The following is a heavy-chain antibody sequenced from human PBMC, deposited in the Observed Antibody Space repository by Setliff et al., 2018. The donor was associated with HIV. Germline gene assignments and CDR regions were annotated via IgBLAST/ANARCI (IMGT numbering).Heavy chain of an antibody. V-gene: IGHV4-59*01. J-gene: IGHJ3*01. CDR1: GGSINTYY. Sequence: SETLSLTCTVSGGSINTYYWTWIRQSPGKGLEWIGYFYHSGSTNYNPSLKSRVSISVDTSKNEFSLNLSSLTAADTAVYYCARATFSSSWYPFDGFDVWGQGTMVTVSS. CDR3: ARATFSSSWYPFDGFDV. CDR2: FYHSGST. D-gene: IGHD6-13*01.